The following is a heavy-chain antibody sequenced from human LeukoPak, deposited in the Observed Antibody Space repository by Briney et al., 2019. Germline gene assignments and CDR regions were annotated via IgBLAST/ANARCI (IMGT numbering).Heavy chain of an antibody. D-gene: IGHD3-16*01. J-gene: IGHJ4*02. CDR3: ARDHAFGGVTDFDY. CDR1: GYTFTSNY. CDR2: ISPSGGST. Sequence: GASVKVSCKAFGYTFTSNYMHWVRQAPGQGPEWMGVISPSGGSTTYAQKFQGRVTLTRDMSTSTDYLELSSLRSEDTAVYYCARDHAFGGVTDFDYWGQGTLVTVSS. V-gene: IGHV1-46*01.